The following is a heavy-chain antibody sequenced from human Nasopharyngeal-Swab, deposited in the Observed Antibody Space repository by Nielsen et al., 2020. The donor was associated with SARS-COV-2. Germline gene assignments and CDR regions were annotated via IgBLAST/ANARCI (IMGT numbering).Heavy chain of an antibody. Sequence: SETLSLTCTVSGGSISSGGYYWSWIRQHPGKGLEWIGYIYYSGSTYYNPSLKSRVTISVDTSKNQFSLKLSSVTAADTAVYYCARESEGPSDYYYYGMDVWGQGTTVTVSS. J-gene: IGHJ6*02. CDR1: GGSISSGGYY. V-gene: IGHV4-31*03. CDR3: ARESEGPSDYYYYGMDV. CDR2: IYYSGST.